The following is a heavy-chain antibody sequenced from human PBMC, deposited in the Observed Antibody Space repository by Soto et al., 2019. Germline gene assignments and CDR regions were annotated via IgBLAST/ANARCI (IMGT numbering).Heavy chain of an antibody. CDR2: INPSGGST. V-gene: IGHV1-46*03. CDR1: GYTFTSYY. J-gene: IGHJ6*02. Sequence: GASVKVSCKASGYTFTSYYMHWVRQAPGQGLEWMGIINPSGGSTSYAQKFQGRVTMTRDTSTSTVYMELSSLRSEDTAVYYCAREGGIEGVYYYGMDVWGQGTTVTVSS. D-gene: IGHD6-13*01. CDR3: AREGGIEGVYYYGMDV.